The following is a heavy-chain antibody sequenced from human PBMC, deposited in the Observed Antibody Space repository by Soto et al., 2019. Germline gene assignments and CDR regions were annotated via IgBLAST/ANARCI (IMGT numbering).Heavy chain of an antibody. D-gene: IGHD3-22*01. Sequence: QVQLVESGGGLVQTSGSLRIACVASGFTFSDYYMSWVRQAQGKGLEWVSYISSSGNTIYYADSVKGRFTISRDNAKNSVYLQMNSLRAEDTALYFCAKMSSENYYDPVFSWGQGTLVTVSS. CDR1: GFTFSDYY. V-gene: IGHV3-11*01. CDR2: ISSSGNTI. CDR3: AKMSSENYYDPVFS. J-gene: IGHJ4*02.